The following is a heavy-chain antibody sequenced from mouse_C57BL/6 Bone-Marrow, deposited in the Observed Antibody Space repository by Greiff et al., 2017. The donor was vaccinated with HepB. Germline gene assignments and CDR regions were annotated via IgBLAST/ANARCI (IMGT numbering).Heavy chain of an antibody. D-gene: IGHD1-1*01. CDR3: ARRYYGSSWYFDV. Sequence: QVHVKQSGAELVKPGASVKMSCKASGYTFTSYWITWVKQRPGQGLEWIGDIYPGSGSTNYNEKFKSKATLTVDTSSSTAYMQLSSLTSEDSAVYYCARRYYGSSWYFDVWGTGTTVTVSS. CDR2: IYPGSGST. V-gene: IGHV1-55*01. CDR1: GYTFTSYW. J-gene: IGHJ1*03.